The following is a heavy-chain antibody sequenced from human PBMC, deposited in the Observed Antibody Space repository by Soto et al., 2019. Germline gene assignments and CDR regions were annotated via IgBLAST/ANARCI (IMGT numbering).Heavy chain of an antibody. CDR3: AKDTPYCSGGSCYSGWFDP. CDR2: ISGSGGST. D-gene: IGHD2-15*01. Sequence: QPGGSLRLSCAASGFTFSSYAMSWVRQAPGKGLEWVSAISGSGGSTYYADSVKGRFTISRDNSKNTLYLQMNSLRAEDTAVYYCAKDTPYCSGGSCYSGWFDPWGQGTLVTVSS. J-gene: IGHJ5*02. CDR1: GFTFSSYA. V-gene: IGHV3-23*01.